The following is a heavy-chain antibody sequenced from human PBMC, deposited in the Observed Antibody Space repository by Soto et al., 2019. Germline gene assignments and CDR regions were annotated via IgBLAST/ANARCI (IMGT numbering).Heavy chain of an antibody. CDR3: ARAPGRIVVVPAAMPRGRYYYMDV. V-gene: IGHV4-59*01. D-gene: IGHD2-2*01. CDR2: IYYSGST. Sequence: SETLSLTCTVSGGSISSYYWSWIRQPPGKGLEWIGYIYYSGSTNYNPSLKSRVTTSVDTSKNQFSLKLSSVTAADTAVYYCARAPGRIVVVPAAMPRGRYYYMDVWGKGTTVTVSS. CDR1: GGSISSYY. J-gene: IGHJ6*03.